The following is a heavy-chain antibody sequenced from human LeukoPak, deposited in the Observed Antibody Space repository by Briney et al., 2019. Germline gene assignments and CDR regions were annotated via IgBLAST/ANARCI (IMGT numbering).Heavy chain of an antibody. V-gene: IGHV3-20*04. CDR3: ARGQNYYGSGSQTFDI. D-gene: IGHD3-10*01. J-gene: IGHJ3*02. CDR1: GFTFGDYG. Sequence: PGGSLRLSCAASGFTFGDYGMSWVRQAPGKGLEWVSGINWNGGSTGYAASVKGRFTISRDNDKNSLYLQVSSLRAEDTAWYYCARGQNYYGSGSQTFDIWGQGTMVTVSS. CDR2: INWNGGST.